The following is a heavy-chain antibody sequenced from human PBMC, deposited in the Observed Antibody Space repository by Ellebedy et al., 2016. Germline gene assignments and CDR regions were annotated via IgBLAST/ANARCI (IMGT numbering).Heavy chain of an antibody. D-gene: IGHD4-23*01. CDR3: ATRSYGGFDI. V-gene: IGHV3-53*01. Sequence: GESLKISXVGSGFTVTNDYMTWVRQAPGKGLEWVAVIDSGDNSYYADAVKGRFTISRDSPKNTLYLQMNSLRAEDTAMYYCATRSYGGFDIWGRGTMVTVSS. J-gene: IGHJ3*02. CDR1: GFTVTNDY. CDR2: IDSGDNS.